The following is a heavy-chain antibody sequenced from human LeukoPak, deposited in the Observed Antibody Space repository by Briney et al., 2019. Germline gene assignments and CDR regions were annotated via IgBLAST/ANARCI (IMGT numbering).Heavy chain of an antibody. J-gene: IGHJ4*02. D-gene: IGHD2-15*01. V-gene: IGHV3-66*01. CDR1: GFTVSSNY. CDR2: IYSGGST. Sequence: PGGSLRLSCAASGFTVSSNYMSWVRQAPGKGLEWVSVIYSGGSTYYADSVKGRFTISRDNSKNTLYLQMNSLRAEDTAVYYCARDFSCSGGSCYYFDYWGQGTLVTVSS. CDR3: ARDFSCSGGSCYYFDY.